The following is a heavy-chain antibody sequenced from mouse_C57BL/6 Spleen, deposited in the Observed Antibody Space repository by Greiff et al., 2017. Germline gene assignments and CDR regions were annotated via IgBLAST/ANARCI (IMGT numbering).Heavy chain of an antibody. Sequence: VKVVESGPGLVQPSQSLSITCTVSGFSLTSYGVHWVRQSPGKGLEWLGVIWSGGSTDYNAAFISRLSISKDNSKSQVFFKMNSLQADDTAIYYCARDYYGHYAMDYWGQGTSVTVSS. CDR3: ARDYYGHYAMDY. CDR1: GFSLTSYG. CDR2: IWSGGST. D-gene: IGHD1-1*01. J-gene: IGHJ4*01. V-gene: IGHV2-2*01.